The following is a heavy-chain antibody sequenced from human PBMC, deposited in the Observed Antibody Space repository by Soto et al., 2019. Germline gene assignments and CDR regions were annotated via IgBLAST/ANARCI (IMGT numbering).Heavy chain of an antibody. D-gene: IGHD3-22*01. J-gene: IGHJ4*02. CDR1: GGTFSRHA. CDR2: IIPIFGTA. Sequence: QVQLVQSGAEVRKPGSSVKVSCKASGGTFSRHAISWVRQAPGQGLEWMGGIIPIFGTANHAQKFQGRVTILADESTSTVYMELSGLRSEDTAMYYCARGWGYDSNDYYYAYWGQGTLVIVSS. CDR3: ARGWGYDSNDYYYAY. V-gene: IGHV1-69*01.